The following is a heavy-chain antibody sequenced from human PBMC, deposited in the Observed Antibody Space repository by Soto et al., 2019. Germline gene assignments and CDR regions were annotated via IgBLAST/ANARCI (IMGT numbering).Heavy chain of an antibody. Sequence: PSETLSLTCAVYGGSFSGYYWSWIRQPPGKGLEWIGEINHSGSTNYNPSLKSRVTISVDTSKNQFSLKLSSVTAADTAVYYCARGRIAVAGGSNNWFDPWGQGTLVTVSS. CDR2: INHSGST. V-gene: IGHV4-34*01. CDR1: GGSFSGYY. D-gene: IGHD6-19*01. J-gene: IGHJ5*02. CDR3: ARGRIAVAGGSNNWFDP.